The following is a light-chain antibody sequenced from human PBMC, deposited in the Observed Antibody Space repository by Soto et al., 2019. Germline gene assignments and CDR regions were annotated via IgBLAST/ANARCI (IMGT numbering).Light chain of an antibody. J-gene: IGKJ5*01. CDR2: GAF. CDR1: QSVSSN. Sequence: EIVLTQSPATLSLSPGERATLSCRASQSVSSNLAWYQQKPGQAPSLLIYGAFTRATGIPARFSGTGSGTEFTLTISSLEPEDFAVYYCQQRSNWPPITFGQGTRLEIK. V-gene: IGKV3-11*01. CDR3: QQRSNWPPIT.